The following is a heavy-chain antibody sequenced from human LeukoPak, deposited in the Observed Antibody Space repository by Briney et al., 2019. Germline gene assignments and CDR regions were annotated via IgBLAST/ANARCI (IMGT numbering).Heavy chain of an antibody. CDR3: AREVGSGGSLGFDY. Sequence: PGGSLRLSLEASGFTFSSYGMDWVRQAPGKGRKGVANIKQDGSEKYYVDSVKGRFTISRDNPKNSLYLQMNSLRAEDTAVYYCAREVGSGGSLGFDYWGQGTLVTV. CDR1: GFTFSSYG. J-gene: IGHJ4*02. V-gene: IGHV3-7*01. CDR2: IKQDGSEK. D-gene: IGHD2-15*01.